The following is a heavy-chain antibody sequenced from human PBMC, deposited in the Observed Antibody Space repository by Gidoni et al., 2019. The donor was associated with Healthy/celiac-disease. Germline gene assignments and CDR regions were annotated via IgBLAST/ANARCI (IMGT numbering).Heavy chain of an antibody. CDR3: ARMSICSGGSCYWGYFDL. CDR2: IDWADDK. Sequence: QVTLKESGPALVKPTQTLTLTCTFSGFSLSTSGMRVSWIRQPPGKALEWLARIDWADDKFYSTSLKTRLTISKDTSKNQVVLTMTNMDPVDTATYYCARMSICSGGSCYWGYFDLWGRGTLVTVSS. V-gene: IGHV2-70*04. J-gene: IGHJ2*01. CDR1: GFSLSTSGMR. D-gene: IGHD2-15*01.